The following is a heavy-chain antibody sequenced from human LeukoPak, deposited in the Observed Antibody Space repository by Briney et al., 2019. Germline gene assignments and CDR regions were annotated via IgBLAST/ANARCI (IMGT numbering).Heavy chain of an antibody. D-gene: IGHD3-22*01. CDR2: IYTSGST. CDR3: ARAGDSSGYEYYFDY. V-gene: IGHV4-4*07. CDR1: GGSISSYF. J-gene: IGHJ4*02. Sequence: PSETLSLTCTVSGGSISSYFWTWIRQPAGRGLEWIGRIYTSGSTNYNPSLKSRVTMSVDTSKNQFSLKLSSLTAADTAVYYCARAGDSSGYEYYFDYWGQGTLVTVSS.